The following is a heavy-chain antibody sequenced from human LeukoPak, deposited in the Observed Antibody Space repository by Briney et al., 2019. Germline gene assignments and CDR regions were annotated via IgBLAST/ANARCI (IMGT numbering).Heavy chain of an antibody. CDR3: ARDGGWELPIA. Sequence: PGGSLRLSCAASGFTFSSYVMSWVRQAPGKGLEWVSGISGSGGTTYNADSVKGRFTISRDNSKNTLYLQMNSLRAEDTAVYYCARDGGWELPIAWGQGTLVTVSS. D-gene: IGHD1-26*01. V-gene: IGHV3-23*01. J-gene: IGHJ5*02. CDR1: GFTFSSYV. CDR2: ISGSGGTT.